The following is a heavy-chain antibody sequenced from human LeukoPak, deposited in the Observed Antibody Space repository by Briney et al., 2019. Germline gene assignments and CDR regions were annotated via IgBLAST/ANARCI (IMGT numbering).Heavy chain of an antibody. Sequence: GGSLRLSRTSSGFSFSGYAMIWVRQAPGKGLELVSTISGSGASTFYADSVRGRFITSKDIPSNIVYLQRNSLRAEVTAVYYCAKGSRGYTNYFFDYWGQGTLVTVSS. CDR2: ISGSGAST. V-gene: IGHV3-23*01. CDR1: GFSFSGYA. J-gene: IGHJ4*02. CDR3: AKGSRGYTNYFFDY. D-gene: IGHD2-2*02.